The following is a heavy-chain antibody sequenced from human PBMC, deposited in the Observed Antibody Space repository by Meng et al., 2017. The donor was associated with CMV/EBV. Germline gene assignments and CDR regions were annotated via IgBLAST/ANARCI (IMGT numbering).Heavy chain of an antibody. V-gene: IGHV1-18*01. CDR1: GYTFTSYG. D-gene: IGHD3-3*01. Sequence: ASVKVSCKASGYTFTSYGISWVRQAPGQGLEWMGWISAYNGNTNYAQKLQGRVTMTTDTSTSTAYMELRSLRSDDTAVYYCARDLGTYDFWSGYLPNFDYWGQGTLVTVSS. CDR2: ISAYNGNT. CDR3: ARDLGTYDFWSGYLPNFDY. J-gene: IGHJ4*02.